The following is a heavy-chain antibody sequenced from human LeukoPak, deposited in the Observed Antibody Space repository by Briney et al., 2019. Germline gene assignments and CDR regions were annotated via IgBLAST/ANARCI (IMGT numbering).Heavy chain of an antibody. CDR1: GGSISSSSYY. CDR2: IYYSGST. D-gene: IGHD1-7*01. CDR3: ASNYAFVDY. V-gene: IGHV4-39*01. J-gene: IGHJ4*02. Sequence: SETLSLTCTVSGGSISSSSYYWGWIRQPPGKGLEWIGSIYYSGSTYYNPSLKSRVTISVDTSKNQFSLKLSSVTAADTAVYYCASNYAFVDYWGQGTLVTVSS.